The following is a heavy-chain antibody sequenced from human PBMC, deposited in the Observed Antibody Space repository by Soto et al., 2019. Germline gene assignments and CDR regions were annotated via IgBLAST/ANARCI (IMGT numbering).Heavy chain of an antibody. Sequence: EVQLVESGGGLVQPGGSLRLSGAASGFTFSSYWMHWVRQAPGKGLVWVSRINTDGSTTNYADSVKGRFTISRDNARNTLYLQMNSLRAEDTALYFRAGALGRGHGNDYWGQGTLVTVSS. CDR2: INTDGSTT. V-gene: IGHV3-74*01. D-gene: IGHD3-16*01. CDR1: GFTFSSYW. CDR3: AGALGRGHGNDY. J-gene: IGHJ4*02.